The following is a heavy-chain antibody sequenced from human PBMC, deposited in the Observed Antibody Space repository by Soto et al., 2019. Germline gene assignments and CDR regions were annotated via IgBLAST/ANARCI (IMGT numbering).Heavy chain of an antibody. V-gene: IGHV2-5*02. CDR2: IFWDDDK. CDR1: GFSLSTSGVG. CDR3: ALYRYGEFGY. J-gene: IGHJ4*01. Sequence: QITLKESGPTLVKPTQTLTLTCTFSGFSLSTSGVGVGWIRQPPGKALEWLALIFWDDDKRYSPSLKSRLTNTKSTSITQVVRTMTNMDAVDTSTDYWALYRYGEFGYWGHGTLVTV. D-gene: IGHD5-18*01.